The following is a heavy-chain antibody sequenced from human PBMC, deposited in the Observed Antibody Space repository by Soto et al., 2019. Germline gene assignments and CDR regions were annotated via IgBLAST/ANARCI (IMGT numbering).Heavy chain of an antibody. Sequence: ASVKVSCKASGGTFSSYAISWVRQAPGQGLEWMGGIIPIFGTANYAQKFQGRVTITADESTSTAYMELSSLRSEDTAVYYCAAAMVRGVIMENYGMDVWGQGTTVTVSS. V-gene: IGHV1-69*13. J-gene: IGHJ6*02. D-gene: IGHD3-10*01. CDR3: AAAMVRGVIMENYGMDV. CDR1: GGTFSSYA. CDR2: IIPIFGTA.